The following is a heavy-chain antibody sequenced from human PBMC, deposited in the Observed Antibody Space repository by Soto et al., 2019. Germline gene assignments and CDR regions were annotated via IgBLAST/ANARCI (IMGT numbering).Heavy chain of an antibody. CDR1: GFTFSSYA. J-gene: IGHJ6*02. Sequence: EVQLLESGGGLVQPGGSLRLSRAASGFTFSSYAMSWVRQAPGKGLEWVSAISGSGGSTYYADSVKGRFTISRDNSKNTLYLQMNSLRAEDTAVYYCAKDRGAYGDYGMDVWGQGTTVTVSS. D-gene: IGHD4-17*01. V-gene: IGHV3-23*01. CDR3: AKDRGAYGDYGMDV. CDR2: ISGSGGST.